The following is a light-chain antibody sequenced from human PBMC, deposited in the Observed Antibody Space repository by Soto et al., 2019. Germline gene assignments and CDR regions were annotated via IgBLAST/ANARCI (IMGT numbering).Light chain of an antibody. CDR2: EAS. V-gene: IGKV1-5*03. CDR3: QQYNTYAT. J-gene: IGKJ1*01. CDR1: QDISNH. Sequence: DIQTTQSPSSLSASVGDRFTITCQASQDISNHLNWYQQKPGKAPRLLIYEASTLENGVPSRFSGGGSGTEFTLTISSLQPDDFATYYCQQYNTYATFGQGTKVDIK.